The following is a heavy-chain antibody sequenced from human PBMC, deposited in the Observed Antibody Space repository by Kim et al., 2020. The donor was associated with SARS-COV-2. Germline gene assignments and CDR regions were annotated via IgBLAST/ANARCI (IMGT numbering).Heavy chain of an antibody. V-gene: IGHV3-23*01. CDR3: AREHFDSGRYEC. Sequence: TNYVDSVKGRFTISRDNSQDTLYLQMNSLRAEDTAVYYCAREHFDSGRYECWGQGTLATVSS. D-gene: IGHD3-10*01. CDR2: T. J-gene: IGHJ4*02.